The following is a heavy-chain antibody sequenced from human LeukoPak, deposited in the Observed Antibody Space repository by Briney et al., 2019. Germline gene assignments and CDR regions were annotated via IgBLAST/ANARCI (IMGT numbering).Heavy chain of an antibody. CDR3: ARDYEDYDY. D-gene: IGHD5-12*01. Sequence: ASVKVSCTASGYTFTLFGISWVRQAPGQGLEWMGWISAYNGNTNYAQKFQGRVTMTTDTSTSTAYMELRSLRSDDTAIYYCARDYEDYDYWGQGTLVTVSS. J-gene: IGHJ4*02. V-gene: IGHV1-18*01. CDR2: ISAYNGNT. CDR1: GYTFTLFG.